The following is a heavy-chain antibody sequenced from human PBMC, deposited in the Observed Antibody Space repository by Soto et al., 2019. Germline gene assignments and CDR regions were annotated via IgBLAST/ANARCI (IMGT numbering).Heavy chain of an antibody. CDR2: ISSSSTYI. J-gene: IGHJ4*02. CDR1: GFTFSTYS. D-gene: IGHD2-15*01. Sequence: GGSLRLSCAASGFTFSTYSMNWVRQAPGKGLEWVSSISSSSTYIYYADSVKGRFTISRDNAKNSLYLQMNSLRAEDTAVYYCARDAPQYCSGGSCYVGCECWGQGTLVTVSS. CDR3: ARDAPQYCSGGSCYVGCEC. V-gene: IGHV3-21*01.